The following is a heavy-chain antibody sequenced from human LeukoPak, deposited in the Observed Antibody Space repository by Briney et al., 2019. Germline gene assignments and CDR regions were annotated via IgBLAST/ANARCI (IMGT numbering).Heavy chain of an antibody. CDR1: GGSFSGYY. J-gene: IGHJ4*02. Sequence: SETLSLTCAVYGGSFSGYYWSWIRQPPGKGLEWIGEINHNGSTNYNPSLKSRVTISVDTSKNQFSLKLSSVTAADTAVYYCARALYCSGGSCLLGYWGQGTLVTVSS. CDR3: ARALYCSGGSCLLGY. D-gene: IGHD2-15*01. CDR2: INHNGST. V-gene: IGHV4-34*01.